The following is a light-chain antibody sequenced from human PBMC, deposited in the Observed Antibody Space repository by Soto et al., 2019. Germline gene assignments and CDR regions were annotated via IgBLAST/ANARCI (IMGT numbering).Light chain of an antibody. V-gene: IGLV2-14*01. CDR3: FSHRRGDSHV. CDR2: GVT. J-gene: IGLJ1*01. Sequence: SALTQPASVTGSTGQSITISYTGTSRDVGGYNYVSWYQQYPGKAPKLMIYGVTNRPSGVSNRFSGSKTGNTASLTISGLQAEDEAYYYCFSHRRGDSHVFGTGTKVTVL. CDR1: SRDVGGYNY.